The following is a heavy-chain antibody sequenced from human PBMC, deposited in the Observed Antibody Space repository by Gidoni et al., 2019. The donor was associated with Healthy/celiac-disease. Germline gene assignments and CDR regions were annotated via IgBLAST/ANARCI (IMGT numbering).Heavy chain of an antibody. J-gene: IGHJ4*02. CDR3: ARTHQGYYGAPYFDY. CDR2: IYHSGST. D-gene: IGHD4-17*01. CDR1: GGSISSSNW. V-gene: IGHV4-4*02. Sequence: QVQLQESGPGLVKPSGTLSLTCAVSGGSISSSNWWRWVRQPPGKGLEWIGEIYHSGSTTYNPSLKSRVTISVDKSKNQFSLKLSSVTAADTAVYYCARTHQGYYGAPYFDYWGQGTLVTVSS.